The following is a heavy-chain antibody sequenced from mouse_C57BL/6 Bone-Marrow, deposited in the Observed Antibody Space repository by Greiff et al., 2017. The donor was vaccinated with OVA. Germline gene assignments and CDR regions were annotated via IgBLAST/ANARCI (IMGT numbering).Heavy chain of an antibody. CDR2: INYDGIST. V-gene: IGHV5-16*01. J-gene: IGHJ2*01. D-gene: IGHD2-3*01. CDR1: GFTFSDYY. Sequence: EVMLVESEGGLVQPGSSMKLSCTASGFTFSDYYMAWVRQVPEKGLEWVANINYDGISTYYLDSLKSRFIISRDNAKNILYLQMSSLKSEDTATYYCARGTYDGTRDYFDYWGQGTTLTVSS. CDR3: ARGTYDGTRDYFDY.